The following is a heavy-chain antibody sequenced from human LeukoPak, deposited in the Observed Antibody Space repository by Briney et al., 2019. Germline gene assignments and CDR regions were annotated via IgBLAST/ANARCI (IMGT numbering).Heavy chain of an antibody. J-gene: IGHJ4*02. CDR3: ARHPLNYYGSGSYLAY. CDR1: GYSISSGYY. Sequence: PSETLSLTCAVSGYSISSGYYWGWIRQPPGKGLEWIGSIYHSGSTYYNPSLKSRVTISVDTSKNQFSLKLSSVTAADTAVYYCARHPLNYYGSGSYLAYWGQGTLVTVSS. CDR2: IYHSGST. V-gene: IGHV4-38-2*01. D-gene: IGHD3-10*01.